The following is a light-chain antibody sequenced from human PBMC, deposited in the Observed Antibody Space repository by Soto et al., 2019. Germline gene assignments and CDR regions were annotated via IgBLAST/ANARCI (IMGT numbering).Light chain of an antibody. CDR1: QDISDY. CDR2: AAS. V-gene: IGKV1-9*01. Sequence: DVQLTQPPSFLSASVGDRVTITCRASQDISDYLAWYQQRPEKATKLLIHAASTLQSGVPSRFSGSGSGTEFTLTISSLQPEDFATYSCQQLNSYPLTFGGGTKVEIK. J-gene: IGKJ4*01. CDR3: QQLNSYPLT.